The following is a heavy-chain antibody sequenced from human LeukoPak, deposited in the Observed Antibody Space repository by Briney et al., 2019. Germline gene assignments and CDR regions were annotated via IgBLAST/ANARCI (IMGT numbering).Heavy chain of an antibody. V-gene: IGHV3-30*14. CDR2: IRYDGSNK. Sequence: QPGGSLRLSCAASGFTFSSYEMNWVRQAPGKGLEWVAFIRYDGSNKYYADSVKGRFIISKDISKNTLYLQMNNLRADDTAVYYCARESGYAVGDFWGRGTLVTVSS. D-gene: IGHD5-12*01. CDR1: GFTFSSYE. CDR3: ARESGYAVGDF. J-gene: IGHJ4*02.